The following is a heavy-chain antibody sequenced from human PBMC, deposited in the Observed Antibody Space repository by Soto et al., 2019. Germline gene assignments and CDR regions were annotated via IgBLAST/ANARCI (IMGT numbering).Heavy chain of an antibody. V-gene: IGHV4-30-2*01. Sequence: SATLSLTCAVSRGSISSGGYSWTWIRQPPGKGLEWIGYIYHTGNAYYNPSLKSRVTISVDTSKNQFSLKLTSVTAADAALYYCARDFFDSSDYTTNWFDPWGQGTLVTVSS. D-gene: IGHD3-22*01. CDR3: ARDFFDSSDYTTNWFDP. CDR1: RGSISSGGYS. CDR2: IYHTGNA. J-gene: IGHJ5*02.